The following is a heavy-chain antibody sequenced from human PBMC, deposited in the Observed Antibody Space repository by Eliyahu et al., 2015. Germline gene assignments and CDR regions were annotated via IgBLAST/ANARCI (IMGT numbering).Heavy chain of an antibody. J-gene: IGHJ5*02. D-gene: IGHD2-15*01. CDR1: GXTFXGYX. Sequence: QVQLVQSGAEVKXPGAXVKVXCKASGXTFXGYXMHWVRQAPGHGLEWMGWINPNSGGTNYAQKXQGRVTMTRDTSISTAYMELSRLRSDDTAVYYCASARCSQVGGDCFDPWGQGTLVTVSS. V-gene: IGHV1-2*02. CDR2: INPNSGGT. CDR3: ASARCSQVGGDCFDP.